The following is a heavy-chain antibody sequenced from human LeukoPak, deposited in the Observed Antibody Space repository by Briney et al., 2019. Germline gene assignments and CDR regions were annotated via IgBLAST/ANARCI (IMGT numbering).Heavy chain of an antibody. J-gene: IGHJ6*02. Sequence: SETLSLTCTVSGGSISSYYWSWIRQPPGKGPEWIGYIYYSGSTNYNPSLKSRVTISVDTSKNQFSLKLSSVTAADTAVYYCARAGYGSGSYYSIYYYGMDVWGQGTMVTVSS. CDR2: IYYSGST. D-gene: IGHD3-10*01. CDR1: GGSISSYY. CDR3: ARAGYGSGSYYSIYYYGMDV. V-gene: IGHV4-59*01.